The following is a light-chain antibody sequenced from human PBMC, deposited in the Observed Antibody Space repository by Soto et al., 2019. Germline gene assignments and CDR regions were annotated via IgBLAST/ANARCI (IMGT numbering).Light chain of an antibody. J-gene: IGKJ1*01. CDR2: GAS. CDR3: QQYGSSPGT. Sequence: EIVLTQSPGTLSLSPGERATLSCRASQSVSSSYLAWYQQKPGQAPRLLIYGASSRATGIPDRFSGSGSGTDLTLTISRLEPEDFAVCYCQQYGSSPGTFGQGTKVDIK. V-gene: IGKV3-20*01. CDR1: QSVSSSY.